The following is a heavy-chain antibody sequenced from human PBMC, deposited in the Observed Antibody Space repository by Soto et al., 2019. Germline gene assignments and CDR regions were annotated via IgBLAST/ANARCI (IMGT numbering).Heavy chain of an antibody. CDR2: ISGSGGST. CDR3: AKAGGTAMGNCYYYGMDV. CDR1: GFTFSSYA. V-gene: IGHV3-23*01. J-gene: IGHJ6*02. D-gene: IGHD5-18*01. Sequence: PGGSLRLSCAASGFTFSSYAMSWVRQAPGKGLEWVSAISGSGGSTYYADSVKGRFTISRDNSKNTLYLQMNSLRAEDTAVYYCAKAGGTAMGNCYYYGMDVWGQGTTVTVSS.